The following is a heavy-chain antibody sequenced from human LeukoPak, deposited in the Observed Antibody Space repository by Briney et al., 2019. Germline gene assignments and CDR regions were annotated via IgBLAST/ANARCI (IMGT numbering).Heavy chain of an antibody. CDR1: GGSISSYY. J-gene: IGHJ4*02. CDR3: ARGGTYYYGSGSYYPFDY. D-gene: IGHD3-10*01. V-gene: IGHV4-59*01. Sequence: SETLSLTCTVSGGSISSYYWSWIRQPPGKALEWIGYIYYSGSTNYNTSLKSRVTISVDTSKSQFSLKLSSVIAADTAVYYCARGGTYYYGSGSYYPFDYWGQGTLVTVSS. CDR2: IYYSGST.